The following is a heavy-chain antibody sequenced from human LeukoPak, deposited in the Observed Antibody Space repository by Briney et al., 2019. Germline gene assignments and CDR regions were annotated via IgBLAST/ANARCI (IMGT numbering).Heavy chain of an antibody. V-gene: IGHV3-7*01. J-gene: IGHJ4*02. CDR1: GFTFSTYW. CDR2: IKPDGSEK. Sequence: GSLRLSCAASGFTFSTYWMGWVRQAPGKGLEWVAKIKPDGSEKDHVDSVKGRFTISRDNSKNTLYLQMNNLRSEDTAVYYCALQSFDYWGQGTLVTVSS. CDR3: ALQSFDY.